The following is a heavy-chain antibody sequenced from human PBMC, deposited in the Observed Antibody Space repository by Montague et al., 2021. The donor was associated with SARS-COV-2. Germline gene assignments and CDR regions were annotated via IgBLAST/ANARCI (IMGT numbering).Heavy chain of an antibody. Sequence: SETLSLTCTVSGDSISSSSYNWGWIRQPPGKGLEWIGSVHYSGRPYYNPSLKIRVTIYVDTSKNQLSLKLSSVTAADTAVYYCTRHVHMTWPEPSPGFDYWGQGTLVTASS. D-gene: IGHD1-1*01. CDR2: VHYSGRP. V-gene: IGHV4-39*01. CDR3: TRHVHMTWPEPSPGFDY. CDR1: GDSISSSSYN. J-gene: IGHJ4*02.